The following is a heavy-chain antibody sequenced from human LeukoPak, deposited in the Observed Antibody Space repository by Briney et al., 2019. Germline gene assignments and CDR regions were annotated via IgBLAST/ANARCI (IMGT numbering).Heavy chain of an antibody. CDR3: AKVRYCSSTSCYDAFDI. D-gene: IGHD2-2*01. CDR1: GFNFDDYA. CDR2: ISWNSGSK. V-gene: IGHV3-9*01. J-gene: IGHJ3*02. Sequence: GGSLRLSCAASGFNFDDYAMHWVRQAPGKGLEWVSGISWNSGSKSYADSVKGRFTISRDNAKNSLYLQMNSLRAEDTALYYCAKVRYCSSTSCYDAFDIWGQGTMVTVSS.